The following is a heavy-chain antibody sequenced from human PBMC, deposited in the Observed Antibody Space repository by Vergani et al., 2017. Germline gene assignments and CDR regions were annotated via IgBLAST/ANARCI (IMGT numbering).Heavy chain of an antibody. CDR2: ISGSGGST. CDR1: GFTFSSYA. Sequence: EVQLVESGGGLVQPGGSLRLSCAASGFTFSSYAMSWVRQAPGKGLEWVSAISGSGGSTYYADSVKGRFTISRDNSKNTLYLQMNSLRAEDTAVYYCAKEPHVDTAMAPRAFDIWGQGTMVTVSS. V-gene: IGHV3-23*04. CDR3: AKEPHVDTAMAPRAFDI. J-gene: IGHJ3*02. D-gene: IGHD5-18*01.